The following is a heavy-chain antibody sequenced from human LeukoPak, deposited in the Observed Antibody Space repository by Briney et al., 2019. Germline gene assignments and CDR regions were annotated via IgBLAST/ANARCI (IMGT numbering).Heavy chain of an antibody. Sequence: SLKVSCKASGYTFTGYYMHWVRQAPGQGLEWMGRIIPIFGTANYAHKFQGRVTITTDESTSTAYMELSSLRSEDTAVYYCARGVIAARPDYYYYMDVWGKGTTVTVSS. V-gene: IGHV1-69*05. D-gene: IGHD6-6*01. CDR1: GYTFTGYY. J-gene: IGHJ6*03. CDR2: IIPIFGTA. CDR3: ARGVIAARPDYYYYMDV.